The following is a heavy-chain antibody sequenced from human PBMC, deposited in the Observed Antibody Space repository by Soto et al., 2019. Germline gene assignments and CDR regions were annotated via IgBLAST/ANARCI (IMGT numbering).Heavy chain of an antibody. V-gene: IGHV3-23*01. Sequence: GGSLRLSCAASRFTFSSYAMSWVRQAPGKGLEWVSGITGSGDSTYYADSVKGRFTISRDNSKNTLFLQMSSLRAEDTAVYFCTKEITFGGVIVVGGFDPWGQGTLVTVSS. J-gene: IGHJ5*02. CDR3: TKEITFGGVIVVGGFDP. CDR1: RFTFSSYA. CDR2: ITGSGDST. D-gene: IGHD3-16*02.